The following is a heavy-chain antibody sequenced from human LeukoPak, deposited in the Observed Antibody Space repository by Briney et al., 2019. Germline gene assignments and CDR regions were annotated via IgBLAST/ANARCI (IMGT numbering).Heavy chain of an antibody. CDR3: ARGGAVAGSTADY. CDR1: GFTFNNYS. CDR2: ISTGGRNI. D-gene: IGHD6-13*01. Sequence: PGGSLRLSCAASGFTFNNYSMSWVRQSPGKGLEWVSSISTGGRNIYYADSVKGRSTISRDNANDSLFLQLNSLRAEDMAIYYCARGGAVAGSTADYWGQGTLVTVSS. J-gene: IGHJ4*02. V-gene: IGHV3-21*01.